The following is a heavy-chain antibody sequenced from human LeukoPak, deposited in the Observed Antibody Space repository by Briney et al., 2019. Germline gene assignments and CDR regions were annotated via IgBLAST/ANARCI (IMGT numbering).Heavy chain of an antibody. J-gene: IGHJ6*02. CDR1: GYSFTSYW. D-gene: IGHD4-17*01. CDR2: IYPGDSDT. Sequence: GESLKISCKGSGYSFTSYWIGWVRQMPGKGLEWMGIIYPGDSDTRYSPSFQGQVTISADKSISTAYLQWSSLKASDTAMYYCARSGDYKSNYCYYGMDVWGQGTTVTVSS. CDR3: ARSGDYKSNYCYYGMDV. V-gene: IGHV5-51*01.